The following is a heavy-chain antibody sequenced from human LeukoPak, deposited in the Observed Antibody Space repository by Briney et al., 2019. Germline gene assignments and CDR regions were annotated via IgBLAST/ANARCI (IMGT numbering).Heavy chain of an antibody. CDR1: GGSISSYY. J-gene: IGHJ3*02. V-gene: IGHV4-59*01. CDR2: IYYSGST. CDR3: ARVGIVVVVAAPDAFDI. D-gene: IGHD2-15*01. Sequence: SETLSLTCTVSGGSISSYYWSWIRQPPGKGLEWIGYIYYSGSTNYNPSLKSRVTISVDTSKNQFSLKLSSVTAADTAVYYCARVGIVVVVAAPDAFDIWGQGTMVTVSS.